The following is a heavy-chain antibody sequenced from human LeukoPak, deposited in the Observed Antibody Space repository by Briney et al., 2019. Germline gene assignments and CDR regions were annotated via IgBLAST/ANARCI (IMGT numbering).Heavy chain of an antibody. J-gene: IGHJ6*02. CDR1: GGTFSSYA. CDR2: IIPIFGTA. CDR3: ARDSRRDGYKDYYGMDV. D-gene: IGHD5-24*01. V-gene: IGHV1-69*05. Sequence: ASVKVSCKASGGTFSSYAISWVRQAPGQGLEWMGGIIPIFGTANYAQNFQGRVTMTRDTSTSTVYMELSSLRSEDTAVYYCARDSRRDGYKDYYGMDVWGQGTTVTVSS.